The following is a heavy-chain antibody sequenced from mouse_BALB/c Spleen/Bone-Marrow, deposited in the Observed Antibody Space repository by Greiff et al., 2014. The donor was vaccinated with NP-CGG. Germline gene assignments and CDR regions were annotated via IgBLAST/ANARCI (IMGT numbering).Heavy chain of an antibody. D-gene: IGHD2-4*01. Sequence: VQVVESGPGLVAPSQSLSITCTVSGFSLTDSGVSWIRQPPGKGLEWLGIIWGGGGTYYNSDFKSRVNISKDNSKSQVFLKLDSLQTEDTAMYYCAKLSTMITTFAYWGQGTLVTVSA. CDR2: IWGGGGT. CDR1: GFSLTDSG. J-gene: IGHJ3*01. V-gene: IGHV2-6-5*01. CDR3: AKLSTMITTFAY.